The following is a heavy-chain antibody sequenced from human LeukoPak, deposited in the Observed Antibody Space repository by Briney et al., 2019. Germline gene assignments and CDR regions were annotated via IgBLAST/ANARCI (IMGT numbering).Heavy chain of an antibody. Sequence: GGSLRLSCAASGFFFSNYWMTWVRQAPGTGLEFVANINPSGTATYYADPVKGRFTISRDNAKNSLYLQMNSLRAEDTAVYYCARDGDILTGYTSDYWGQGTLVTVSS. V-gene: IGHV3-7*03. CDR2: INPSGTAT. CDR1: GFFFSNYW. J-gene: IGHJ4*02. D-gene: IGHD3-9*01. CDR3: ARDGDILTGYTSDY.